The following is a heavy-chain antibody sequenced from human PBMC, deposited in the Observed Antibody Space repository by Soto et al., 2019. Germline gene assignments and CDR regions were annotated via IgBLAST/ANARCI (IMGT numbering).Heavy chain of an antibody. D-gene: IGHD3-3*01. V-gene: IGHV4-59*08. CDR2: IYYSGST. J-gene: IGHJ6*03. Sequence: SETLSLTCTVSGGSISSYYWSWIRQPPGKGLEWIGYIYYSGSTNYNPSLKSRVTISVDTSKNQFSLKLSSVTAADTAVYYCARIESGRYDFWSGYSGPKDYYYMDVWGKGTTVTVSS. CDR1: GGSISSYY. CDR3: ARIESGRYDFWSGYSGPKDYYYMDV.